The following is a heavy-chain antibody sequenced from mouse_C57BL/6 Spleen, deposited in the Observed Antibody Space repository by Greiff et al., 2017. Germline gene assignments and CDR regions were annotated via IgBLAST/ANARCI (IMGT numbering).Heavy chain of an antibody. J-gene: IGHJ1*03. Sequence: VQLQQSGPELVKPGASVKISCKASGYSFTGYYMHWVKQSPEKSLEWIGEINPSTGGTNYNQKFKAKATLTVDKSSSTAYMQLKSLTSEDSAVYYCARAGITTVVDCYFDVWGTGTTVTVSS. CDR3: ARAGITTVVDCYFDV. D-gene: IGHD1-1*01. CDR1: GYSFTGYY. CDR2: INPSTGGT. V-gene: IGHV1-42*01.